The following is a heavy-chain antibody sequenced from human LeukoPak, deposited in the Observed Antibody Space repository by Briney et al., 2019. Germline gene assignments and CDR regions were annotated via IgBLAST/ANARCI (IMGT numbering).Heavy chain of an antibody. V-gene: IGHV1-24*01. CDR2: FDPEDGET. CDR1: GYTLSELS. Sequence: ASVKVSCKVSGYTLSELSMHWVRQAPGKGLEWMGGFDPEDGETIYAQKFQGRVTMTEDTSTDTAYMELSSLRSEDTAVYYCATAPIVVVPAAISEYGMDVWGQGTKVTVSS. CDR3: ATAPIVVVPAAISEYGMDV. D-gene: IGHD2-2*01. J-gene: IGHJ6*02.